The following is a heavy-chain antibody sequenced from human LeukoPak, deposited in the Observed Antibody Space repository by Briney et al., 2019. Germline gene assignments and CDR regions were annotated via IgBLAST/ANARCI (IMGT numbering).Heavy chain of an antibody. D-gene: IGHD3-3*01. CDR1: GFTFSSYE. CDR3: ARVQRSADY. J-gene: IGHJ4*02. V-gene: IGHV3-48*03. CDR2: ISSSGATI. Sequence: PGGSLRLSCAASGFTFSSYEMNWVRQAPGKGLEWLSYISSSGATIFYADSVKGRFTISRDNAKNSLYLQMNSLRDEDTAVYYCARVQRSADYWGQGTLVTVSS.